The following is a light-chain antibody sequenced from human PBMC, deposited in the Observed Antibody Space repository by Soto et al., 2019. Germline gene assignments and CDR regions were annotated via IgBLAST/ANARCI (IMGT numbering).Light chain of an antibody. CDR1: SSNIGSYA. CDR2: STS. CDR3: AAWDDSLNGLV. V-gene: IGLV1-44*01. Sequence: QSVLTQAPSASGTPGQRVTISCSGSSSNIGSYAVNWYQHLPGTAPKLLIFSTSHRPSGVPDRFSGSRSGTSASLAISGLQSEDEADYYCAAWDDSLNGLVFGGGTKLTVL. J-gene: IGLJ2*01.